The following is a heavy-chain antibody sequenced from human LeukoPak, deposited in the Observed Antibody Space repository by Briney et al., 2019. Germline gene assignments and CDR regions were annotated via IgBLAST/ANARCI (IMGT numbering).Heavy chain of an antibody. CDR2: IIPIFGTA. V-gene: IGHV1-69*13. CDR1: GGTFSGYA. CDR3: ARVSCSSTSCSREWVYDYMDV. D-gene: IGHD2-2*01. J-gene: IGHJ6*03. Sequence: ASVKVSCKASGGTFSGYAISWVRQAPGQGLEWMGGIIPIFGTANYAQKFQGRVTITADESTSTAYMELSSLRSEDTAVYYCARVSCSSTSCSREWVYDYMDVWGKGTTVTVSS.